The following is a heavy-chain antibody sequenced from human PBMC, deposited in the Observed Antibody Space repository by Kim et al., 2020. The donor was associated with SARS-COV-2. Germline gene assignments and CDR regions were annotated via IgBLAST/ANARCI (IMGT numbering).Heavy chain of an antibody. V-gene: IGHV1-46*01. CDR2: INPSGGST. CDR1: GYTFTSYY. J-gene: IGHJ6*03. D-gene: IGHD2-2*01. CDR3: ARDREDIVVVPAAIGRGGDYYYYMDV. Sequence: ASVKVSCKASGYTFTSYYMHWVRQAPGQGLEWMGIINPSGGSTSYAQKFQGRVTMTRDTSTSTVYMELSSLRSEDTAVYYCARDREDIVVVPAAIGRGGDYYYYMDVWGKGTTVTVSS.